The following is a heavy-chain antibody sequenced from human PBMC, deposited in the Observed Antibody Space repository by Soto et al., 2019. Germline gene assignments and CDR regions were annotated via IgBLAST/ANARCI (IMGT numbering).Heavy chain of an antibody. CDR2: IYYSGST. V-gene: IGHV4-59*08. CDR1: GGSISSYY. CDR3: ARHNYGSGSTYFDY. D-gene: IGHD3-10*01. J-gene: IGHJ4*02. Sequence: TSDTLSLTCTVSGGSISSYYWSWIRQPPGKGLEWIGYIYYSGSTNYNPSLKSRVTISVDTSKNQFSLKLNSMTAADTAVYYCARHNYGSGSTYFDYWGQGTLVTSPQ.